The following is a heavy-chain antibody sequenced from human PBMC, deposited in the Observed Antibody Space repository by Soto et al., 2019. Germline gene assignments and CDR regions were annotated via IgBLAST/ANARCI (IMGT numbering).Heavy chain of an antibody. Sequence: PSETLSLTCTVSGGSISSSSYYWGWIRQPPGKGLEWIGSIYYSGSTYYNPSLKSRVTISVDTSKNQFSLKLSSVTAADTAVYYCARRAYGHVAFDIWGKGTMVTVPS. J-gene: IGHJ3*02. V-gene: IGHV4-39*01. CDR1: GGSISSSSYY. CDR3: ARRAYGHVAFDI. D-gene: IGHD2-8*01. CDR2: IYYSGST.